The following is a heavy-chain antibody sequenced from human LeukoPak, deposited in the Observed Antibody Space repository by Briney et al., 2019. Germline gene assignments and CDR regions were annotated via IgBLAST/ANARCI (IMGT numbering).Heavy chain of an antibody. CDR1: GGSVSSYY. Sequence: SETLSLTCTVSGGSVSSYYWSWIRQPAGKGLEWIGRIYTSGSTNYNPSLKSRVTMSVDTSKNRFSLKLSSVTAADTAVYYCARDLVGRGWFDPWGQGTLVTVSS. CDR3: ARDLVGRGWFDP. CDR2: IYTSGST. J-gene: IGHJ5*02. D-gene: IGHD3-10*01. V-gene: IGHV4-4*07.